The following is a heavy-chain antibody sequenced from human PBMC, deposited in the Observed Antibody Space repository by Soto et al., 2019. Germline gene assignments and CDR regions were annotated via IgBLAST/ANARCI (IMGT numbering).Heavy chain of an antibody. CDR3: ARGGSVVVVTDGFGY. Sequence: QVQLVQSGAEVKKPGALVKFSCKASGYTFSSYYIHWVRQAPGQGLEWMGRINPSGGGTRYAQKFQGRVTMTRDTSTSTVYVELSSLTSEDTAVYFCARGGSVVVVTDGFGYWGQGTLVTVSS. J-gene: IGHJ4*02. D-gene: IGHD2-21*02. V-gene: IGHV1-46*01. CDR1: GYTFSSYY. CDR2: INPSGGGT.